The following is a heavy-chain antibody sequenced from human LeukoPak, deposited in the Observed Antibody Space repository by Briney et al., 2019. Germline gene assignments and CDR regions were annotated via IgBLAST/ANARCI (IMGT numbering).Heavy chain of an antibody. J-gene: IGHJ4*02. D-gene: IGHD2-21*01. CDR1: GFTFGNYA. V-gene: IGHV3-23*01. CDR2: ISGSGDIT. CDR3: ATLTRQHCGKDCPYPFDY. Sequence: GGSLRLSCAASGFTFGNYAMIWIRQSPGKGLEWVSVISGSGDITNDADSVTGRFTISRDNSKTPLYLHMNSLSAEDTAIYYCATLTRQHCGKDCPYPFDYCGQGTLVTVSS.